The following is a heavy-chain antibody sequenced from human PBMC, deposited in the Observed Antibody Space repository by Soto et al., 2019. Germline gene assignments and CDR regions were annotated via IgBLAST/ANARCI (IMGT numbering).Heavy chain of an antibody. J-gene: IGHJ3*02. D-gene: IGHD6-6*01. CDR1: GFSLSNARMG. CDR2: IFSNDEK. Sequence: QVTLKESGPVLVKPTETLTLTCTVSGFSLSNARMGVSWIRQPPGKALEWLAHIFSNDEKSYSTSLKSRLTNSKDTSKSQVVLTMTNMDPVDTATYYCARTILSIAATDRTFDIWGQGTMVTVSS. CDR3: ARTILSIAATDRTFDI. V-gene: IGHV2-26*01.